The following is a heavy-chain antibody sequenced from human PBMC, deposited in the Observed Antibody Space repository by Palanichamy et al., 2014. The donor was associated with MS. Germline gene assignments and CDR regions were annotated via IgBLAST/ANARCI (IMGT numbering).Heavy chain of an antibody. CDR2: IRSKAYGGTT. D-gene: IGHD3-10*01. V-gene: IGHV3-49*04. J-gene: IGHJ4*02. CDR3: TRVGWFGDPGVYFNY. CDR1: GFTFGDYA. Sequence: EVQLVESGGGLVQPGRSLRLSCTASGFTFGDYAMSWVRQAPGKGLEWVGFIRSKAYGGTTEYAASVKGRFTISRDDSKSIAYLQMNSLKTEDTAVYYCTRVGWFGDPGVYFNYWGQGTLVTVSS.